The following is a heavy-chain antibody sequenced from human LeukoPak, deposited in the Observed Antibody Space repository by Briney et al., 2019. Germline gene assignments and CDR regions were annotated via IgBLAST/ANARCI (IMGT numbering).Heavy chain of an antibody. D-gene: IGHD4-11*01. V-gene: IGHV6-1*01. CDR1: GDSVSSNSVA. CDR2: TCYRSKWYI. Sequence: SQTLSLTCAISGDSVSSNSVAWNWIRQSPSRGPEWLGRTCYRSKWYIDYAESVKSRIIINPDTSKNQFSLQLSSVTPEDTAVYYCARGDDYRPYGMDVWGQGTTVTVSS. J-gene: IGHJ6*02. CDR3: ARGDDYRPYGMDV.